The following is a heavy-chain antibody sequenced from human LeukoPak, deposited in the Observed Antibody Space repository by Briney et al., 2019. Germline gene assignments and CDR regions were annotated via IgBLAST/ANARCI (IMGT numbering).Heavy chain of an antibody. V-gene: IGHV3-13*01. CDR3: ARVRSRDVEWYFDL. Sequence: GGSLRLSCAASGFTFSSYDMHWVRQATGKGLEWVSAIGTAGDTYYTGSVKGRFTISRENAKNSLYLQMNSLRAGDTAVYYCARVRSRDVEWYFDLWGRGTLVTVSS. J-gene: IGHJ2*01. CDR1: GFTFSSYD. CDR2: IGTAGDT. D-gene: IGHD5-24*01.